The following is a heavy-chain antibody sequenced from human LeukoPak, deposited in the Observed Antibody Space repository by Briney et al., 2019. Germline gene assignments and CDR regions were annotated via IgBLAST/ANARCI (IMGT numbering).Heavy chain of an antibody. J-gene: IGHJ4*01. Sequence: GGSLRLSCAASGFTFSSYGMHWVRQAPGKGLEWVAVIWYDGSNKYYADSVKGRFTISRDNSKNTLYLQMNSLRAEDTAVYFCAKDSATTWFGGDSQWGQGTLVTVSS. V-gene: IGHV3-30*02. CDR1: GFTFSSYG. D-gene: IGHD3-10*01. CDR2: IWYDGSNK. CDR3: AKDSATTWFGGDSQ.